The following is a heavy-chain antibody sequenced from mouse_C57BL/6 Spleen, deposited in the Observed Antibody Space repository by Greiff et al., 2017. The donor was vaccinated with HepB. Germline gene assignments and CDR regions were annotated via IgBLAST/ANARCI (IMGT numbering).Heavy chain of an antibody. CDR3: ARGYGSGYFDV. CDR1: GFTFTDYY. J-gene: IGHJ1*03. V-gene: IGHV7-3*01. Sequence: EVQGVESGGGLVQPGGSLSLSCAASGFTFTDYYMSWVRQPPGKALEWLGFIRNKANGYTTEYSASVKGRFTISRDNSQSILYLQMNALRAEDSATYYCARGYGSGYFDVWGTGTTVTVSS. D-gene: IGHD1-1*01. CDR2: IRNKANGYTT.